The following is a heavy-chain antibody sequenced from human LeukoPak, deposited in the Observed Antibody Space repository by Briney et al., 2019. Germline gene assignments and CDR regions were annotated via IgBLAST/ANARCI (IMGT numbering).Heavy chain of an antibody. V-gene: IGHV3-21*01. J-gene: IGHJ5*02. Sequence: GGSLRLSCAASGFTFSSYSMNWLRQAPGKGLEWVSSISSSSSYIYYADSVKGRFTISRDNAKNSLYLQMNSLRAEDTAVYYCAREYCTNGVCNQDSYNWFDPWGQGTLVTVSS. D-gene: IGHD2-8*01. CDR2: ISSSSSYI. CDR1: GFTFSSYS. CDR3: AREYCTNGVCNQDSYNWFDP.